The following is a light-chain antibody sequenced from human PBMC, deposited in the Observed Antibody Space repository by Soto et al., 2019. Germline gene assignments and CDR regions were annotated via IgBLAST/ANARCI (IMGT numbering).Light chain of an antibody. J-gene: IGKJ4*01. V-gene: IGKV3-20*01. CDR2: GAS. CDR3: EQYGSAPT. Sequence: ETVLTQSPGTLSLSPGQRVTLSCRASQTVSNNHIAWYQQKPGQAPRLLIYGASSRATGIPDRFSGSGSGTDFTVTISRLEPEDSAVYHCEQYGSAPTFGGGTKVEIK. CDR1: QTVSNNH.